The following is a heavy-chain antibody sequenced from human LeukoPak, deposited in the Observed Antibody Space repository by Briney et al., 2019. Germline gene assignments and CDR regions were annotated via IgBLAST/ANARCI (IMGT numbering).Heavy chain of an antibody. CDR2: ISYDGSNK. Sequence: GGSLRLSCAASGFTFSGSAMHWVRQAPGKGLEWVAVISYDGSNKYYADSVKGRFTISRDNSKNTLYLQMNSLRAEDTAVYYCARDPNWNYVFDYWGQGTLVTVSS. V-gene: IGHV3-30-3*01. CDR1: GFTFSGSA. D-gene: IGHD1-7*01. J-gene: IGHJ4*02. CDR3: ARDPNWNYVFDY.